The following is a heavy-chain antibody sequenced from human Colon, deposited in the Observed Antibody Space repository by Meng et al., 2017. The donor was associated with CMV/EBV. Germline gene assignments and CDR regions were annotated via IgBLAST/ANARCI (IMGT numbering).Heavy chain of an antibody. CDR3: AKVAYYYDSSGYLFDY. CDR2: ISGSGGST. Sequence: GFTFSSYAMSWVRQAPGKGLEWVSAISGSGGSTYYADSVKGRFTISRDNSKNTLYLQMNSLRAEDTAVYYCAKVAYYYDSSGYLFDYWGQGTLVTVSS. CDR1: GFTFSSYA. J-gene: IGHJ4*02. V-gene: IGHV3-23*01. D-gene: IGHD3-22*01.